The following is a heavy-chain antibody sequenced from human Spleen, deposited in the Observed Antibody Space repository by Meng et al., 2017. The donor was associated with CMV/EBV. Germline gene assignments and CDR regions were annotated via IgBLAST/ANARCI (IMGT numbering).Heavy chain of an antibody. Sequence: GESLKISCAASGFTVSRNYMSRVRQAPGKGLEWVSVIYSGGSTYYADSVKGRFTISRDNSKNTLYLQMNSVRAEDTAVYYCARDISVLDAFDIWGQGTMVTVSS. D-gene: IGHD2-21*01. CDR3: ARDISVLDAFDI. CDR1: GFTVSRNY. V-gene: IGHV3-66*02. J-gene: IGHJ3*02. CDR2: IYSGGST.